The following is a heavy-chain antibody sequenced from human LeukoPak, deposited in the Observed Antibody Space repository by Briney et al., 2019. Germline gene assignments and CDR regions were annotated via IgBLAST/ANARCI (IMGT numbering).Heavy chain of an antibody. Sequence: SETLSLTCTVSGGSISSSSYYWGWIRQPPGKGLEWIGSIYYSGSTYYNPSLKSRVTISVDTSKNQFSLKLSSVTAADTAVYCCARHSLYSSSWWNYWGQGTLVTVSS. CDR2: IYYSGST. D-gene: IGHD6-13*01. V-gene: IGHV4-39*01. CDR1: GGSISSSSYY. CDR3: ARHSLYSSSWWNY. J-gene: IGHJ4*02.